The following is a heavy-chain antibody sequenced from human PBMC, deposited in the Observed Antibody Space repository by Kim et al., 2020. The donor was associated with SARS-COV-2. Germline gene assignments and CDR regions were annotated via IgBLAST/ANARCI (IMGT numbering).Heavy chain of an antibody. CDR1: GGSFSGYY. Sequence: SETLSLTCAVYGGSFSGYYWSWIRQPPGKGLEWIGEINHSGSTNYNPSLKSRVTISVDTSKNQFSLKLSSVTAADTAVYYCARDNRVVPAAIAGYYYYGMDVWGQGTTVTVSS. CDR2: INHSGST. J-gene: IGHJ6*02. D-gene: IGHD2-2*01. CDR3: ARDNRVVPAAIAGYYYYGMDV. V-gene: IGHV4-34*01.